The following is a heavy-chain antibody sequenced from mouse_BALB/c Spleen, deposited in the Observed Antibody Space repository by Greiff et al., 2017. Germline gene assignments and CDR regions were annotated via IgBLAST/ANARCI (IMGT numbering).Heavy chain of an antibody. CDR3: ARGDYDGYYYAMDY. CDR1: GYAFSSYW. CDR2: IYPGDGDT. J-gene: IGHJ4*01. V-gene: IGHV1-80*01. D-gene: IGHD2-4*01. Sequence: VQLQESGAELVRPGSSVKISCKASGYAFSSYWMNWVKQRPGQGLEWIGQIYPGDGDTNYNGKFKGKATLTADKSSSTAYMQLSSLTSEDSAVYFCARGDYDGYYYAMDYWGQGTSVTVSS.